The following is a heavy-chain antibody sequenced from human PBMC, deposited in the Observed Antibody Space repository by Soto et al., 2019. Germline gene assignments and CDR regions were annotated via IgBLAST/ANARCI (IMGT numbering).Heavy chain of an antibody. CDR1: GGSISSSSYS. D-gene: IGHD2-2*01. CDR2: FYYSGST. CDR3: ARLQGYCIDTRCSGHYAPDV. V-gene: IGHV4-39*01. J-gene: IGHJ6*02. Sequence: PSETLSLTCTVSGGSISSSSYSWGWIRQPPGKGPEWIGTFYYSGSTYYNPSLKSRVTISVDTTKNQFFLKLYSVTAADTAVYYCARLQGYCIDTRCSGHYAPDVWGQGTTVTVSS.